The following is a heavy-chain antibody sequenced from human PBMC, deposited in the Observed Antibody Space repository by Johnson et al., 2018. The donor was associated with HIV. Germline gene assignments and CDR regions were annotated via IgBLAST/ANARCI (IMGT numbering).Heavy chain of an antibody. J-gene: IGHJ3*02. V-gene: IGHV3-33*01. D-gene: IGHD3-22*01. CDR1: GFTFSTYG. CDR2: MWYDGSNK. CDR3: ARGITMIAVVKGDAFDI. Sequence: QMQLVESGGGVVQPGRSLRLSCAASGFTFSTYGMHWVRQAPGKGLEWVAVMWYDGSNKYYADSVKGRFTISRDNSKNTLYLQMNSLRAEDTAVYYCARGITMIAVVKGDAFDIWGQGTMVTVSS.